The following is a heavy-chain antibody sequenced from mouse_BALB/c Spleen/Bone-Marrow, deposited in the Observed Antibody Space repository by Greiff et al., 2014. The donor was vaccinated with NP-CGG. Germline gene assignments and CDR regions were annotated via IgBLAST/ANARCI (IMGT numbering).Heavy chain of an antibody. J-gene: IGHJ3*01. V-gene: IGHV1-4*02. Sequence: VQLQQSAAELARPGASLKMSCKASGYTFTTYTMHWVKQRPGQGLEWIGNIIPSSGYTDYNQKFKDKTTLTADKSSTTAYMQLSSLTSEDSAVYYCARKVDGYYGPLFAYWGQGTLVTVSA. CDR2: IIPSSGYT. CDR3: ARKVDGYYGPLFAY. CDR1: GYTFTTYT. D-gene: IGHD2-3*01.